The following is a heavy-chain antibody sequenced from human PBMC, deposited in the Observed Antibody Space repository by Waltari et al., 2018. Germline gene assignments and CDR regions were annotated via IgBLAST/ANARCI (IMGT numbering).Heavy chain of an antibody. CDR3: ARCIAAAVYYYGMDV. CDR2: INHSGST. CDR1: GGSFSGYY. V-gene: IGHV4-34*01. Sequence: QVQLQQWGAGLLKPSETLSLTCAVYGGSFSGYYWSWIRQPPGKGLEWIGEINHSGSTNYNPSLKSRVTISVDTSKNQFSLKLSSVTAADTAVYYCARCIAAAVYYYGMDVWGQGP. D-gene: IGHD6-13*01. J-gene: IGHJ6*02.